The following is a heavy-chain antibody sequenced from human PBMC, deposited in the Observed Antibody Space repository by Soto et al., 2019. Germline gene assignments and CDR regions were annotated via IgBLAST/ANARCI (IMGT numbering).Heavy chain of an antibody. Sequence: EVQLLESGGGLVQPGESLRLSCAASGFTFSSYAMSWVRQAPGKGLEWVSVISGSDDSTYYADSVKGRFTISRDNSKNTLYLQMNSLRAEDTAVYHCAKMSSSSTFDYWGQGTLVTVSS. D-gene: IGHD6-6*01. J-gene: IGHJ4*02. CDR2: ISGSDDST. V-gene: IGHV3-23*01. CDR1: GFTFSSYA. CDR3: AKMSSSSTFDY.